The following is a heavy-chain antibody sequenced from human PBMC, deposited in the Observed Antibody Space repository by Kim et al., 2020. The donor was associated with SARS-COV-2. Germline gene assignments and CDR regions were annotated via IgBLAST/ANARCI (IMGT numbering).Heavy chain of an antibody. CDR2: ISGSGGST. J-gene: IGHJ6*02. CDR3: AKDRGDFWSGYYSGMDV. D-gene: IGHD3-3*01. CDR1: GFTFSSYA. Sequence: GGSLRLSCAASGFTFSSYAMSWVRQAPGKGLEWVSAISGSGGSTYYADSVKGRFTISRDNSKNTLYLQMNSLRAEDTAVYYCAKDRGDFWSGYYSGMDVWGQGTTVTVSS. V-gene: IGHV3-23*01.